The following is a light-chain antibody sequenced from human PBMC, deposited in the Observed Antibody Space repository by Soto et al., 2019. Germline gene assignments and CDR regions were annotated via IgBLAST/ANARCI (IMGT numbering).Light chain of an antibody. CDR2: DAS. CDR3: QQYNSYIT. CDR1: QSISSW. J-gene: IGKJ3*01. V-gene: IGKV1-5*01. Sequence: DIQLTQSPSPLSASVGARVTITCRASQSISSWLAWYQQKPGKAPKLLIYDASSLESGDPARFSGSGSGTEFTLTISSLQPDDFATYYCQQYNSYITFGPGTKVDIK.